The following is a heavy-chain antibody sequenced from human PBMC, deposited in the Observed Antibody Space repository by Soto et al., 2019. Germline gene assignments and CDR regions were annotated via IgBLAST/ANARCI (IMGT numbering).Heavy chain of an antibody. CDR3: AKALRPYGDYDGDYYYGMDV. J-gene: IGHJ6*02. Sequence: GGSLRLSRAASGFTFSSYAMSWVRQAPGKGLEWVSAISGSGGSTYYADSVKGRFTISRDNSKNTLYLQMNSLRAEDTAVYYCAKALRPYGDYDGDYYYGMDVWGQGTTVTVSS. CDR1: GFTFSSYA. D-gene: IGHD4-17*01. V-gene: IGHV3-23*01. CDR2: ISGSGGST.